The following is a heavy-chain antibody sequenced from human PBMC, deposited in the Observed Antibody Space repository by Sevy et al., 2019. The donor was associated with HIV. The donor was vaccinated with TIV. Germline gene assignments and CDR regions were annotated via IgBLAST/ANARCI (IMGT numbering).Heavy chain of an antibody. J-gene: IGHJ4*02. D-gene: IGHD2-8*01. CDR3: ARDGEVYAVGGKFDY. CDR1: GFTFSNYA. V-gene: IGHV3-21*01. Sequence: GESLKISCVASGFTFSNYAINWVRQAPGRGLEWVSFISSTYSRYYGDSVQGRFTISRDNAKNSVSLEMNSLRAEDTAVYYCARDGEVYAVGGKFDYWGQGILVTVSS. CDR2: ISSTYSR.